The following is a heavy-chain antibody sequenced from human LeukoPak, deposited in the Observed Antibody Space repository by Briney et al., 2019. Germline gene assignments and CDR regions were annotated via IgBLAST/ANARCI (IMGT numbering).Heavy chain of an antibody. CDR2: INHSGST. Sequence: PSETLSLTCAVYGGSFSGYYWSWIRQPPGKGLEWIGEINHSGSTNYNPSLKSRVTISVDTSKNQFSLKLSSVTAADTAVYYCARRGIFAYSSWGQGTLVTASS. D-gene: IGHD3-3*01. CDR3: ARRGIFAYSS. J-gene: IGHJ4*02. V-gene: IGHV4-34*01. CDR1: GGSFSGYY.